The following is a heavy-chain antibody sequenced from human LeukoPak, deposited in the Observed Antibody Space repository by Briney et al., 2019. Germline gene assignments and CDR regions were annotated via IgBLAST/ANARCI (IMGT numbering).Heavy chain of an antibody. J-gene: IGHJ6*02. Sequence: PGGSLRLSCAASGFTVSSYAMHWVRQAPGKGLEWVAVISYDGSNKYYADSVKGRFTISRDNSKNTLYLQMNSLRAEDTAVYYCARGISWGGDVWGQGTTVTVSS. CDR1: GFTVSSYA. V-gene: IGHV3-30-3*01. CDR2: ISYDGSNK. D-gene: IGHD3-16*01. CDR3: ARGISWGGDV.